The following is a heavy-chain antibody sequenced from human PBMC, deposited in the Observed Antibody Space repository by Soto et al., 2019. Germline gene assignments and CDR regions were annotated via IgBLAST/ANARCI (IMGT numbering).Heavy chain of an antibody. Sequence: QVQLVQSGAEEKKPGASVTVSCKASGYTFTYYTVHWVRQAPGQRLEWMGWINAGDGNTKYSPNFQGRVTITKDTSASTVYMELSSLRYEDTAVYFCTRDYYDSSGYYPKFDYWGQGTLVTVSS. D-gene: IGHD3-22*01. CDR3: TRDYYDSSGYYPKFDY. CDR1: GYTFTYYT. CDR2: INAGDGNT. V-gene: IGHV1-3*05. J-gene: IGHJ4*02.